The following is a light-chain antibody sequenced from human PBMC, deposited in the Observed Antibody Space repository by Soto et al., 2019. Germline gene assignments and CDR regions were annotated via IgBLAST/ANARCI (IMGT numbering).Light chain of an antibody. V-gene: IGKV4-1*01. CDR2: WAS. J-gene: IGKJ2*01. Sequence: DIVMTQSPDSLAVSLGERATINCKSSQSVLYSSNNKNYLAWYQQKPGQPPKLLIYWASTRESGVPDRFSGSGSGTDFTLTISSLQAEEVAVYYCQQYYSTPSYTFGQGTKLEIK. CDR3: QQYYSTPSYT. CDR1: QSVLYSSNNKNY.